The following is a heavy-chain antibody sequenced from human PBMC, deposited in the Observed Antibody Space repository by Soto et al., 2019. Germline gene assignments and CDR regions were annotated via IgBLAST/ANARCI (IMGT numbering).Heavy chain of an antibody. J-gene: IGHJ4*02. CDR2: IDASDSYT. D-gene: IGHD7-27*01. CDR3: ARHRANSRTPCDY. V-gene: IGHV5-10-1*01. CDR1: GYSFTNSW. Sequence: PGESLKISCKASGYSFTNSWISWVRHMPGKGLEWMGRIDASDSYTSYSPSFQGQITISADKSVSTAYLQWSNLRASDTAIYYCARHRANSRTPCDYWGQGTLVTVSS.